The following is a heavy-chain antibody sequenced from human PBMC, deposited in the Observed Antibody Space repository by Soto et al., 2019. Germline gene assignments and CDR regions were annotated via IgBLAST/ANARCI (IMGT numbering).Heavy chain of an antibody. D-gene: IGHD4-17*01. CDR3: ARGRYGDDAFDI. Sequence: SETRSLTCTVSGGSISSYYWSWIRQPPGKGLEWIGYIYYSGSTNYNPSLKSRVTISVDTSKNQFSLKLSSVTAADTAVYYCARGRYGDDAFDIWGQGTMVTVSS. V-gene: IGHV4-59*01. CDR2: IYYSGST. J-gene: IGHJ3*02. CDR1: GGSISSYY.